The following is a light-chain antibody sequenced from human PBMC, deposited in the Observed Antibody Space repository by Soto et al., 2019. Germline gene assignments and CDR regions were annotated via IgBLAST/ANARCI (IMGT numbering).Light chain of an antibody. Sequence: QPVLTQPPSVSGAPGQRVTISCTGSSSNIGAGYDVHWYQQLPGTAPKLLIYGHSNRPSGVPDRFSGSKSGTSASLAITGLQAEDEADYYCQSYDSSLSGYVFGPGTKVTVL. CDR2: GHS. CDR3: QSYDSSLSGYV. J-gene: IGLJ1*01. CDR1: SSNIGAGYD. V-gene: IGLV1-40*01.